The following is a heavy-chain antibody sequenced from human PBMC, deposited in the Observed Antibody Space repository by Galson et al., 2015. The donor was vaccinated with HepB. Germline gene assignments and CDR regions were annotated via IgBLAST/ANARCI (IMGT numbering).Heavy chain of an antibody. CDR3: AKDYYYDSSGRDAFDAFGI. CDR2: MSGSGRST. Sequence: SLRLSCAASGFTFSRYAMSWVRQAPGKGLEWVSGMSGSGRSTYYADSVKGRFTISRDYSKNTLYLQMNSLRAEDTAVYYCAKDYYYDSSGRDAFDAFGIWGQGTMVTVSS. J-gene: IGHJ3*02. D-gene: IGHD3-22*01. V-gene: IGHV3-23*01. CDR1: GFTFSRYA.